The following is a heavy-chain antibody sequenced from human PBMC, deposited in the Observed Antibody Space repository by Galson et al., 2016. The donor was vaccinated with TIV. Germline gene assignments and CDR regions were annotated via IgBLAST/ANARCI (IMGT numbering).Heavy chain of an antibody. Sequence: SLRLSCAASGITFSLYAMSWVRQAPGKGREWVSAIDNTGGSTYYAASVKGRFTISRDNSKNTVYVQMNSLRAEDTAVYYCAKNPAGYSSGWYWVDYWGQGTLVTVAP. J-gene: IGHJ4*02. CDR1: GITFSLYA. CDR2: IDNTGGST. D-gene: IGHD6-19*01. V-gene: IGHV3-23*01. CDR3: AKNPAGYSSGWYWVDY.